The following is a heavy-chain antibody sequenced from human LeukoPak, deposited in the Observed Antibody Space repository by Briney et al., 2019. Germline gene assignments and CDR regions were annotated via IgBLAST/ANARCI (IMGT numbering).Heavy chain of an antibody. CDR2: IKPDGGEK. CDR3: ARDISISGAFDI. J-gene: IGHJ3*02. V-gene: IGHV3-7*01. Sequence: GGSLRLSCEASGFTFSGYWMSWVRQAPGKGLEWVANIKPDGGEKYYVDSVTGRFTISRDNAKSTLYLQVDSLRAEDTAVYYCARDISISGAFDIWGQGTMVTVSS. D-gene: IGHD2/OR15-2a*01. CDR1: GFTFSGYW.